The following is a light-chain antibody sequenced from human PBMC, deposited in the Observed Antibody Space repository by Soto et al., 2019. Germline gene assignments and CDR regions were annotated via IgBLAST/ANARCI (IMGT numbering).Light chain of an antibody. V-gene: IGKV1-6*01. J-gene: IGKJ1*01. CDR2: GAS. Sequence: IQMTQSPSSLSASVGDRVTISCRASQGIRSDLAWYQQKPGKVPKLLIYGASKLESGVPSRFSGSGFGTDFTLTISSLQPEDFATYYCLQDYNFPWAFGQGTTVEIK. CDR1: QGIRSD. CDR3: LQDYNFPWA.